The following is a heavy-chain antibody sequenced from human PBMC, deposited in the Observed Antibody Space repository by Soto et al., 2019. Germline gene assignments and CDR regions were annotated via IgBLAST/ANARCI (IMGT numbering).Heavy chain of an antibody. Sequence: SVKVSGKASVVTFSSYAISWVRQAPGQGLEWMGGIIPIFGTANYAQKFQGRVTITADKPTSTAYMELSSLRSEDPAVYYCARDHGSSGLLDYWGQGTLVTVSS. CDR1: VVTFSSYA. J-gene: IGHJ4*02. D-gene: IGHD3-22*01. CDR3: ARDHGSSGLLDY. V-gene: IGHV1-69*06. CDR2: IIPIFGTA.